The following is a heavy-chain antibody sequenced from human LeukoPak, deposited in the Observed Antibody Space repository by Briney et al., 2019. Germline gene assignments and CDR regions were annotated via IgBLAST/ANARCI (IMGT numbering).Heavy chain of an antibody. CDR1: GGSISSSSYY. Sequence: SETLSLTCTVSGGSISSSSYYWGWIRQPPGKGLEWIGSIYYSGSTYYNPSFKSRVTISVDTSKNQFSLKLSSVTAADTAVYYCARRIIPHDAFDIWGQGTMVTVSS. CDR2: IYYSGST. J-gene: IGHJ3*02. CDR3: ARRIIPHDAFDI. D-gene: IGHD2/OR15-2a*01. V-gene: IGHV4-39*01.